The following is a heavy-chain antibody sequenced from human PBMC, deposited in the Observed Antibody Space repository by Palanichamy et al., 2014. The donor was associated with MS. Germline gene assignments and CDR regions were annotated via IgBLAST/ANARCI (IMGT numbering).Heavy chain of an antibody. CDR2: ISSSSSTI. CDR1: GFTFSSYS. CDR3: ARDQDPRYFDWLGGFDY. J-gene: IGHJ4*02. D-gene: IGHD3-9*01. Sequence: EVQLVESGGGLVQPGGSLRLSCAASGFTFSSYSMNWVRQAPGKGLEWVSYISSSSSTIYYADSVKGRFTISRDNAKNSLYLQMNSLRAEDTAVYYCARDQDPRYFDWLGGFDYWGQGTLVTVSS. V-gene: IGHV3-48*01.